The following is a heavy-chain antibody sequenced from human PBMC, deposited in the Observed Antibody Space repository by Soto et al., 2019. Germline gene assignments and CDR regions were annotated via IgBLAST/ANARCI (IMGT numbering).Heavy chain of an antibody. CDR3: ARVVIAVAGSAGASYLAY. CDR2: IIPIFGTA. D-gene: IGHD6-19*01. Sequence: QVQLVQSGAEVKKPGSSVKVSCKASGGTFSSYAISWVRQAPGQGLEWMGGIIPIFGTANYAQKFQGRVTITADESTSTAYRELGSLRSEDTAVYYCARVVIAVAGSAGASYLAYWGQGTMVTVSS. CDR1: GGTFSSYA. J-gene: IGHJ4*02. V-gene: IGHV1-69*12.